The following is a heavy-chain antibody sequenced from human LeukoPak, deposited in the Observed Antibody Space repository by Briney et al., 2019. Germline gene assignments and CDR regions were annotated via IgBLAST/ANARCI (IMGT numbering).Heavy chain of an antibody. CDR1: GGTFSSYA. CDR3: ARMDIAASGPDNWFDP. CDR2: MNANSGNT. J-gene: IGHJ5*02. D-gene: IGHD6-13*01. Sequence: ASVKVSCKASGGTFSSYAISWVRQASGQGLEWMGWMNANSGNTGYAQNFQGRVTMTRNTSISTACMELSSLRSEDTAVYYCARMDIAASGPDNWFDPWGQGTLVTVSS. V-gene: IGHV1-8*02.